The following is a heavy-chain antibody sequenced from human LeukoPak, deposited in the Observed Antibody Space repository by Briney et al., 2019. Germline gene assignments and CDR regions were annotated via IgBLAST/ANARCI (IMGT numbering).Heavy chain of an antibody. V-gene: IGHV4-59*01. CDR1: GGSISSYY. CDR3: ASEQLVSHAFDI. D-gene: IGHD6-13*01. J-gene: IGHJ3*02. CDR2: IYYSGST. Sequence: SETLSLTCTVSGGSISSYYWSWIRQPPGKGLEWIGYIYYSGSTNYNPSLKGRVTISVDTSKNQFSLKLSSVTAADTAVYYCASEQLVSHAFDIWGQGTMVTVSS.